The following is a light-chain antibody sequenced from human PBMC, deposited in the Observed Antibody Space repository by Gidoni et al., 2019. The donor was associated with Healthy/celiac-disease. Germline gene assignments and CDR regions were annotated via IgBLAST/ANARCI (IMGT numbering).Light chain of an antibody. CDR1: SSDVGGYNY. Sequence: SALTQPASASGSPVHTITISCTGTSSDVGGYNYVSWYQQHPGKAPKLMIYDVSNRPSGVSNRFSGSKSGNTASLTISGLQAEDEADYYCSSYTSSSTLGVFGTGTKVTVL. CDR3: SSYTSSSTLGV. J-gene: IGLJ1*01. CDR2: DVS. V-gene: IGLV2-14*03.